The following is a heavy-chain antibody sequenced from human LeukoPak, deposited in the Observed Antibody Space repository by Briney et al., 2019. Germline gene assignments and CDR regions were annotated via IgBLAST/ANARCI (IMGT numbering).Heavy chain of an antibody. D-gene: IGHD6-13*01. J-gene: IGHJ5*02. CDR2: ISSGGSSI. Sequence: GGSLRLSCAASGFTFSSYEMNWVRQALGKGLEWVSYISSGGSSIYYADSVKGRFTISRDNAKNTLYLQMNSLRAEDTAVYYCARDRIAAAGNWFDPWGQGTLVTVSS. CDR3: ARDRIAAAGNWFDP. CDR1: GFTFSSYE. V-gene: IGHV3-48*03.